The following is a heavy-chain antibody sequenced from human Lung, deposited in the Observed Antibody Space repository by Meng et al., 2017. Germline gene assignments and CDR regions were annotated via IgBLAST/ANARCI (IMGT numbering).Heavy chain of an antibody. D-gene: IGHD4-11*01. CDR3: AGDDYSNYTPLDY. Sequence: EVQLVESGGGLVKPGGSLRLSCAASGFTFSSYSMNWVRQAPGKGLEWVSSISSSSSYIYYADSVKGRFTISRDNAKNSLYLQMNSLRAEDTAVYYCAGDDYSNYTPLDYWGQGTLVTVSS. J-gene: IGHJ4*02. V-gene: IGHV3-21*01. CDR2: ISSSSSYI. CDR1: GFTFSSYS.